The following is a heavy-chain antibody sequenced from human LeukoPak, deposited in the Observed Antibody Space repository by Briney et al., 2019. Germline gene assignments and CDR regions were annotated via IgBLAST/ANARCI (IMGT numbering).Heavy chain of an antibody. Sequence: PGGSLRLSCAASGFTFSSYSMNWVRQAPGKGLEWVSSISSSSSYIYYADSVKGRFTISRDNAKNSLYLQMNSLRAEDTAVYYRARDLRWPDAFDIWGQGTMVTVSS. D-gene: IGHD4-23*01. CDR3: ARDLRWPDAFDI. CDR1: GFTFSSYS. J-gene: IGHJ3*02. CDR2: ISSSSSYI. V-gene: IGHV3-21*01.